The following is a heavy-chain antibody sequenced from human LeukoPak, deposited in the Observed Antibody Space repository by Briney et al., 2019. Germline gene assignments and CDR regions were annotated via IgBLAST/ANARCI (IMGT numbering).Heavy chain of an antibody. CDR1: GGTFSNYG. V-gene: IGHV1-69*13. J-gene: IGHJ6*04. CDR2: IIPALGTA. Sequence: ASVKLSCKASGGTFSNYGFTWVRQAPGQGLEWMGVIIPALGTANYAQKFQARVTITADGSTSPVYMDLRSLRSEDTATYYCATKDYADGSALMGVWGRGTTVIVSS. D-gene: IGHD4-17*01. CDR3: ATKDYADGSALMGV.